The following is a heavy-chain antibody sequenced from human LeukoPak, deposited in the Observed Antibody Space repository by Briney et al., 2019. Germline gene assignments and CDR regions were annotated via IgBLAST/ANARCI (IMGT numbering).Heavy chain of an antibody. Sequence: PSQTLSLTCTVSGGSISSGDYYWSWIRQPPGKGLEWIGYIYYSGSTYYNPSLKSRVTISVDTSKNQFSLKLSSVTAADTAVYYCARENGGSYLNWFDPWGQGTLVTVSS. CDR3: ARENGGSYLNWFDP. D-gene: IGHD1-26*01. V-gene: IGHV4-30-4*01. CDR1: GGSISSGDYY. CDR2: IYYSGST. J-gene: IGHJ5*02.